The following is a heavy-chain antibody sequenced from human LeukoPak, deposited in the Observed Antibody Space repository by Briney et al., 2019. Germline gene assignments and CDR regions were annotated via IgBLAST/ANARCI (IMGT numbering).Heavy chain of an antibody. D-gene: IGHD3-10*01. CDR2: INPNSGGT. V-gene: IGHV1-2*02. CDR1: GYTFTGYY. J-gene: IGHJ4*02. CDR3: ARAGVRRGDQHFDY. Sequence: ASVKVSCKASGYTFTGYYMHWVRQAPGQGLEWMGWINPNSGGTNYAQKFQGRVTMTRDTSISTAYMELSRLRSDDTAVCYCARAGVRRGDQHFDYWGQGTLVTVSS.